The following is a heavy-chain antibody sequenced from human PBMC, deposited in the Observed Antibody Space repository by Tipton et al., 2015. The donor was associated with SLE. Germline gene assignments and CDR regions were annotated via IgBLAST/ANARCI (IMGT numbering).Heavy chain of an antibody. Sequence: QLVQSGAEVKKHGSSVKVSCNASGGTFSSYAITWVRQAPGQGLEWMGGISPILGTEKYAQKFQGRVTITADESTSTAYMELSSLRSEDTAVYYCARDMEYCTNGVCYRGFDYWGQGTLVTVSS. CDR3: ARDMEYCTNGVCYRGFDY. D-gene: IGHD2-8*01. CDR2: ISPILGTE. CDR1: GGTFSSYA. V-gene: IGHV1-69*01. J-gene: IGHJ4*02.